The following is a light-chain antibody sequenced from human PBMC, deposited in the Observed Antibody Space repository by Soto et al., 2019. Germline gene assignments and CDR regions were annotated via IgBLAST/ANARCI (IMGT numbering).Light chain of an antibody. CDR2: EVS. J-gene: IGLJ2*01. Sequence: QSALTQPPSASGSPGQSVTISCTGTSSDVGGYNYVSWYQQHPGKAPKLMIYEVSKRPSGVPDRFSGSKSGNTSSLTVSGLQAEDEGDYYCSSNAGSNNLVFGGGTKLTVL. CDR1: SSDVGGYNY. V-gene: IGLV2-8*01. CDR3: SSNAGSNNLV.